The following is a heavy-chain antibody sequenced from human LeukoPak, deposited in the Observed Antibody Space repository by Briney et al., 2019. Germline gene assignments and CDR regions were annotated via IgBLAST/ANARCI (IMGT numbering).Heavy chain of an antibody. CDR3: AICAGGGCYGLDV. CDR1: AYTFTSGG. CDR2: ISAYNGNT. D-gene: IGHD2-8*02. J-gene: IGHJ6*02. Sequence: RASVKVSCKASAYTFTSGGFSCVRQAPGQGLQWMGWISAYNGNTNYAQNFQGRVTMTTDTSTSTAYMELRSLKSDDTAVYYCAICAGGGCYGLDVWGQGTTVTVSS. V-gene: IGHV1-18*01.